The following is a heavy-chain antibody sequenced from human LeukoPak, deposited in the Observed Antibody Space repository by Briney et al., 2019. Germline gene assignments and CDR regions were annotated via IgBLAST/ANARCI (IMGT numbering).Heavy chain of an antibody. CDR2: INPSGGST. J-gene: IGHJ4*02. CDR3: AREHPPAAARPRGPFDY. Sequence: ASVKVSCKASGYTFTSYYMHWVRQAPGQGLEWMGIINPSGGSTSYAQKFQGRVTMTRDTSTSTVYMELSSLRSEDTAVYYCAREHPPAAARPRGPFDYWGQGTLVTVSS. D-gene: IGHD6-6*01. V-gene: IGHV1-46*01. CDR1: GYTFTSYY.